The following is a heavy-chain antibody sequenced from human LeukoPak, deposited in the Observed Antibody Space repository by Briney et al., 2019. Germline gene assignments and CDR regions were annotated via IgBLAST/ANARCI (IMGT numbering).Heavy chain of an antibody. CDR2: INSDGSST. V-gene: IGHV3-74*01. D-gene: IGHD3-10*01. CDR3: ARDYGRSRDYGMDV. Sequence: GSLRLSCAASGFTFSSYWMSWVRQAPGKGLVWVSRINSDGSSTTYADSVKGRFTISRDNAKNTLYLQMNSLRAEDTAVYYCARDYGRSRDYGMDVWGQGTTVTVSS. J-gene: IGHJ6*02. CDR1: GFTFSSYW.